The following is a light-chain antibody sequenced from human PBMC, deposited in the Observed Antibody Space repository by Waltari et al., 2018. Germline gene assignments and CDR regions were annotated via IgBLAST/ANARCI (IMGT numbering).Light chain of an antibody. CDR2: AAS. V-gene: IGKV1-39*01. Sequence: DIQLTQSPSSLSASVGDRVTITCRASQSISNYLSWYQQKPGKAPNLLIYAASSLESGVPSRFSGSGSGTDFTLTIRSLQPEDFATYYCQQSSQIPLTFGGGTTVAIK. CDR3: QQSSQIPLT. J-gene: IGKJ4*01. CDR1: QSISNY.